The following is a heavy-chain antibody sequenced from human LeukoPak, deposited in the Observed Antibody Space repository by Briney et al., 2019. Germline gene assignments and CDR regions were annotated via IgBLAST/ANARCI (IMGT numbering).Heavy chain of an antibody. D-gene: IGHD6-13*01. V-gene: IGHV3-21*01. Sequence: GGALRLACAASGFTFSSYAMRWGRQAPGRGVEWVSSISSSSSDIYDADSVQGRFTISRDNDTNSLYLQMNSLRAEETAVYSCASKGVIAAGGTLDSWGQGKLVTVSS. CDR2: ISSSSSDI. J-gene: IGHJ4*02. CDR3: ASKGVIAAGGTLDS. CDR1: GFTFSSYA.